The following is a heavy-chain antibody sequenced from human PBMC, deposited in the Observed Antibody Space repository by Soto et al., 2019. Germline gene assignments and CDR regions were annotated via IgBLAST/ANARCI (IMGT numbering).Heavy chain of an antibody. Sequence: HSDRLALTCAVYSGCLWGSDCTWTRKTQGKGLEWIGSIYYSGSTYYNPSLKSRVTISVDTSKNQFSLKLSSVTAADTAVYFCARLEGMATISYYFDFWGQGALVTVSS. CDR3: ARLEGMATISYYFDF. V-gene: IGHV4-34*01. CDR1: SGCLWGSD. CDR2: IYYSGST. J-gene: IGHJ4*02. D-gene: IGHD1-1*01.